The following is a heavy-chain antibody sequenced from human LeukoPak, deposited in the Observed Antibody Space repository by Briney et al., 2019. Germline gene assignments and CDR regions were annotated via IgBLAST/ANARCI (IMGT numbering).Heavy chain of an antibody. J-gene: IGHJ4*02. D-gene: IGHD3-22*01. CDR3: AHLDSSGYYPNFDY. V-gene: IGHV2-5*01. CDR2: IYWNDDK. Sequence: PGPTLVKPTQTLTLTCTFSGFSLSTSGVGVGWIRQPPGKALEWLALIYWNDDKRYSPSLKSRLTITKDTSKNQVVLTMTNMDPVDTATYYCAHLDSSGYYPNFDYWGQGTLVTVSS. CDR1: GFSLSTSGVG.